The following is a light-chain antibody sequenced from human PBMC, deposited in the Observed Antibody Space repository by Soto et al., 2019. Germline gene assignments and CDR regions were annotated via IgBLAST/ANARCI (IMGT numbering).Light chain of an antibody. CDR1: QGISND. V-gene: IGKV1-9*01. Sequence: DIKLTQSLSFLSASVGDRVTITYRASQGISNDLAWYQRKAGKAPKVLIYVASPLQSGVQSRFSGSGSGTEFTLTIHILQPEDFATYYCQQLHSYPLTFGGGTKVEIK. CDR3: QQLHSYPLT. J-gene: IGKJ4*01. CDR2: VAS.